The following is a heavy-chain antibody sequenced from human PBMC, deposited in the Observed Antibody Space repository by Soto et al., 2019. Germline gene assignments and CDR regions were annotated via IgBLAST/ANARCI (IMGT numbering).Heavy chain of an antibody. CDR2: VSGHNGNT. Sequence: ASVKVSCKASGYSFTSYGISWVRQAPGQGPEWMGWVSGHNGNTNHPQSLQGRVTMTTDTSRNTAYMELRSLRSDDTAVYYCARHRFNYYDDTVYYYFDYWGQGTLVTVSS. J-gene: IGHJ4*02. D-gene: IGHD3-22*01. CDR3: ARHRFNYYDDTVYYYFDY. V-gene: IGHV1-18*04. CDR1: GYSFTSYG.